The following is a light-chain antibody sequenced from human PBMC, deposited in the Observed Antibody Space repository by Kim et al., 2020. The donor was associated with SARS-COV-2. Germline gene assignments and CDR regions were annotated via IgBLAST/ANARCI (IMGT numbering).Light chain of an antibody. CDR1: SSDVGGYTY. Sequence: GQSITISCTGTSSDVGGYTYVSWYQQYPGKAPKVMIYDVTQRPSGVSNRFSGSKSANTASLTISGLQVEDEADYYCCSYTSSSTFVFGTGTTVTVL. V-gene: IGLV2-14*03. J-gene: IGLJ1*01. CDR2: DVT. CDR3: CSYTSSSTFV.